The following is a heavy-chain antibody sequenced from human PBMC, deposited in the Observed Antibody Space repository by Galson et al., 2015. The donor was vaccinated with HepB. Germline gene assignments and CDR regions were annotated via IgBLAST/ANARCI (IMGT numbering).Heavy chain of an antibody. CDR1: GTSISSSSYY. V-gene: IGHV4-39*01. D-gene: IGHD6-19*01. CDR3: ARLAFLVAGTLGFDY. CDR2: FHYSGNT. J-gene: IGHJ4*02. Sequence: SETLSLTCSVSGTSISSSSYYWGWIRQPPGKGLEWIGSFHYSGNTYYNLSLKSRVTISVDTSQNQFSLKLSSVTAADTAVYYCARLAFLVAGTLGFDYWGQGALVTVSS.